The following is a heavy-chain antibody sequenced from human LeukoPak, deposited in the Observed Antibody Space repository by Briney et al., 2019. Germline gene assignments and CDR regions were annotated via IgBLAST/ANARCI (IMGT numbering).Heavy chain of an antibody. V-gene: IGHV3-48*01. D-gene: IGHD4-11*01. CDR2: ISSSSSTI. Sequence: GGSLRLSCAASRFTFSSYSMNWVRQAPGKGLEWVSYISSSSSTIYYADSVKGRFTISRDNAKNSLYLQMNSLRAEDTAVYYCARVPLCYDYSNYYFDYWGQGILVTVSS. CDR3: ARVPLCYDYSNYYFDY. J-gene: IGHJ4*02. CDR1: RFTFSSYS.